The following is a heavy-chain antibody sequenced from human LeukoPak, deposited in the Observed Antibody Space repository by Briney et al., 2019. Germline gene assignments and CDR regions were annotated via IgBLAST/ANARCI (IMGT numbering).Heavy chain of an antibody. J-gene: IGHJ4*02. CDR2: INSPGHST. CDR1: GFTFSGFA. CDR3: ARDAISLGVYFDS. V-gene: IGHV3-64*02. D-gene: IGHD5-12*01. Sequence: GGSLRLFCTASGFTFSGFAMHWVRQAPGQGLEYVSSINSPGHSTYYGDSVKGRFTISRDNSKNTVYLQMESLRPEDSAVYYCARDAISLGVYFDSWGQGTLVTVSS.